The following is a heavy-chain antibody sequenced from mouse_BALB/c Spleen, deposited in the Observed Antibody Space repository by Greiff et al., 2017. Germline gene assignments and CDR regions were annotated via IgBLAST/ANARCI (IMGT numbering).Heavy chain of an antibody. Sequence: DVHLVESGGGLVKPGGSLKLSCAASGFTFSDYYMYWVRQTPEKRLEWVATISDGGSYTYYPDSVKGRFTISRDNAKNNLYLQMSSLKSEDTAMYYCARAGPTYWGQGTTLTVSS. V-gene: IGHV5-4*02. CDR3: ARAGPTY. CDR2: ISDGGSYT. CDR1: GFTFSDYY. D-gene: IGHD4-1*01. J-gene: IGHJ2*01.